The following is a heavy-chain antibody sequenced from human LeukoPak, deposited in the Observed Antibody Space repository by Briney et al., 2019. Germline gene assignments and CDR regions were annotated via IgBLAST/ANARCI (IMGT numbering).Heavy chain of an antibody. CDR3: ASAYTYVRLGDH. CDR1: GLSFSNYW. D-gene: IGHD3-16*01. Sequence: GGSLRLSCAVSGLSFSNYWMHCVRQAPGKGLVCVARTNLHGTAVDYADSVKGRFTISRDNAKNTLFLQMNSLRAEDTAVYYCASAYTYVRLGDHWGQGTLVTVSS. J-gene: IGHJ4*02. V-gene: IGHV3-74*01. CDR2: TNLHGTAV.